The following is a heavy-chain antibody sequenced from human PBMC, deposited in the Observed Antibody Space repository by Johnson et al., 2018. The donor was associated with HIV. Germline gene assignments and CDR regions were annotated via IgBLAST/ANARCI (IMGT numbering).Heavy chain of an antibody. D-gene: IGHD2-2*01. V-gene: IGHV3-20*04. CDR2: INWNGGRT. CDR1: GFTFSSYW. CDR3: VRGGLGYQNFHDAFDM. J-gene: IGHJ3*02. Sequence: VQLVESGGGVVQPGRSLRLSCAASGFTFSSYWMSWVRQAPGKGLEWVSGINWNGGRTVYADSVKGRLTISRDNAKNSLYLQMNSLRAEDTALYYCVRGGLGYQNFHDAFDMWGQGTMVTVSS.